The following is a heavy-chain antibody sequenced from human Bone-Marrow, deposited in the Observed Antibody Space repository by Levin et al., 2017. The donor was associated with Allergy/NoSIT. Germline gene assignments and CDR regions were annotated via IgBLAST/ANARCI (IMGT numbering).Heavy chain of an antibody. D-gene: IGHD6-6*01. Sequence: ASVKVSCKVSGYTFSSNYIHWVRQAPGQGLEWMGIINPSGGSTSYAQKFQGRVTMTRDTSTSTVYMELSRLRSEDTAVYYCARDRYSSSSHYARGYHYYGMDVWGQGTTVTVSS. CDR1: GYTFSSNY. CDR3: ARDRYSSSSHYARGYHYYGMDV. CDR2: INPSGGST. V-gene: IGHV1-46*01. J-gene: IGHJ6*02.